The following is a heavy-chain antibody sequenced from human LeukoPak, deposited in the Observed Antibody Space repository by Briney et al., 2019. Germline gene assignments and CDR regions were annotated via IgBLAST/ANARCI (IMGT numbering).Heavy chain of an antibody. CDR2: ISGSGGTT. D-gene: IGHD3-22*01. J-gene: IGHJ4*02. Sequence: QPGGSLRLSCAASGFTFNTNAMSWVRQAPGKGLEWVSAISGSGGTTYYADSVKGRFTISRDNSKNTLYLQMNSLRAEDTAVYYCAKDGDSSGYYRYYFDYWGQGTLVTVSS. CDR3: AKDGDSSGYYRYYFDY. CDR1: GFTFNTNA. V-gene: IGHV3-23*01.